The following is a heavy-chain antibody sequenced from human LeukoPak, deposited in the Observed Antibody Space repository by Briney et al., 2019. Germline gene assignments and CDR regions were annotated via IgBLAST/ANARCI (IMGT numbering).Heavy chain of an antibody. CDR1: GFTFSSYG. CDR3: ARDMYSSSWYDY. V-gene: IGHV3-33*01. CDR2: IWYDGSNK. Sequence: GGSLRLSCAASGFTFSSYGMHWVRQAPGKGLEWVAVIWYDGSNKYYADSAKGRFTISRDNSKNTLYLQMNSLRAEDTAVYYCARDMYSSSWYDYWGQGTLVTVSS. D-gene: IGHD6-13*01. J-gene: IGHJ4*02.